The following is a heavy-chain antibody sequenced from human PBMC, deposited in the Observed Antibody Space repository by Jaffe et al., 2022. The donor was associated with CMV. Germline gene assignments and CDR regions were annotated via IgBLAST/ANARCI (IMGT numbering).Heavy chain of an antibody. Sequence: QVQLQQWGAGLLKPSETLSLTCAVYGGSFSGYYWSWIRQPPGKGLEWIGEINHSGSTNYNPSLKSRVTISVDTSKNQFSLKLSSVTAADTAVYYCARGYCSSTSCYGDLDYWGQGTLVTVSS. CDR3: ARGYCSSTSCYGDLDY. D-gene: IGHD2-2*01. CDR2: INHSGST. J-gene: IGHJ4*02. V-gene: IGHV4-34*01. CDR1: GGSFSGYY.